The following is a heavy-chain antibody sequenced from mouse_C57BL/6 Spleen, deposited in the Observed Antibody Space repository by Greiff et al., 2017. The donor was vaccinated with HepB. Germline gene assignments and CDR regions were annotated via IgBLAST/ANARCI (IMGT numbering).Heavy chain of an antibody. CDR2: IYPGSGNT. J-gene: IGHJ4*01. CDR1: GYTFTDYY. Sequence: QVQLQHSGAELVRPGASVKLSCKASGYTFTDYYINWVKQRPGQGLEWIARIYPGSGNTYYNEKFKGKATLTAEKSSSTAYMQLSSLTSEDSAVYFCARGWYYGSNAMDYWGQGTSVTVSS. V-gene: IGHV1-76*01. CDR3: ARGWYYGSNAMDY. D-gene: IGHD1-1*01.